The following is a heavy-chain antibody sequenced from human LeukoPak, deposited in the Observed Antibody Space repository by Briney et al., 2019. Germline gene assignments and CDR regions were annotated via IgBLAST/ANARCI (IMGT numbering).Heavy chain of an antibody. Sequence: GGSLRLSCAASGFTFSSYSMNWVRQAPGKGLEWVSSISSSSSYIYYADSVKGRFTISRDNAKNSLYLQMNSLRAEDTAVYYCARAAGSSSYHPLDYWGQGTLVTVSS. CDR3: ARAAGSSSYHPLDY. CDR2: ISSSSSYI. D-gene: IGHD6-13*01. V-gene: IGHV3-21*01. J-gene: IGHJ4*02. CDR1: GFTFSSYS.